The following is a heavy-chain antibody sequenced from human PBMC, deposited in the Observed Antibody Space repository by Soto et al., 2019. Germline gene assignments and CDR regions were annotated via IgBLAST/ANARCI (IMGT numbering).Heavy chain of an antibody. D-gene: IGHD3-22*01. V-gene: IGHV1-69*08. Sequence: QVQLVQSGAEVKKPGSSAKVSCKASGGTFSSYTISWVRQAPGQGLEWMGRIIPILGIANYAQKFQGRVTITADKSTSTAYMELSSLRSEDTAVYYCARDLEAYYYDSSGFTRAGWFDPWGQGTLVTVSS. CDR3: ARDLEAYYYDSSGFTRAGWFDP. CDR2: IIPILGIA. J-gene: IGHJ5*02. CDR1: GGTFSSYT.